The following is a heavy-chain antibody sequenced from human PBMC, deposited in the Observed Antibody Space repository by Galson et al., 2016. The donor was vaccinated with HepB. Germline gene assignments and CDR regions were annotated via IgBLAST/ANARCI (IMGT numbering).Heavy chain of an antibody. D-gene: IGHD1-1*01. CDR3: ARDKMEGVERPSDYYYGMDV. V-gene: IGHV1-18*01. CDR2: ISPYNGNR. Sequence: SVKVSCKASGYTFYTYGINWVRQVPGQRLEWMGWISPYNGNRNSAQKFRDRLTLTTDTSTRTAYMELRSLRSDDTAVYYCARDKMEGVERPSDYYYGMDVWGQGTTVTVSS. CDR1: GYTFYTYG. J-gene: IGHJ6*02.